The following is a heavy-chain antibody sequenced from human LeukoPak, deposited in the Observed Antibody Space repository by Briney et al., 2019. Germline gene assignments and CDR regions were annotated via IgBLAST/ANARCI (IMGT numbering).Heavy chain of an antibody. J-gene: IGHJ4*02. CDR3: ARIPTIYDIWTGNIWPPRFGALGY. Sequence: ASVKVSCKASGYTFTSYGISWVRQAPGQGLEWMGWISAYNGNTNYAQKLQGRVTMTTDTSTSTAYMELRSLRSDDTAVYYCARIPTIYDIWTGNIWPPRFGALGYGGKGTLV. CDR2: ISAYNGNT. D-gene: IGHD3-9*01. V-gene: IGHV1-18*01. CDR1: GYTFTSYG.